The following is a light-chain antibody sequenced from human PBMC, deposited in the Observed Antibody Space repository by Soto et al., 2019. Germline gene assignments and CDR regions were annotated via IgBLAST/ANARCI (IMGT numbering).Light chain of an antibody. CDR3: QQRSNWPPVT. Sequence: EIVLTQSPATLSLSPGERATLSYRASLSFSCYLAWYQQKPGQAPRLHIYDASNRDTCIPASFSGSRSGTDFTLPISSLEPEYFAVYYCQQRSNWPPVTFGGGTKVEIK. V-gene: IGKV3-11*01. J-gene: IGKJ4*01. CDR2: DAS. CDR1: LSFSCY.